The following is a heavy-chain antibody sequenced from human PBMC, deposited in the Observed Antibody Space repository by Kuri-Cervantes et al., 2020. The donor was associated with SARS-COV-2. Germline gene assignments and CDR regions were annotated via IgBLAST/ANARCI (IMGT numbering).Heavy chain of an antibody. CDR2: IYYSGST. Sequence: LRLSCTVSGGSISSGDYYWSWIRQPPGKGLEWIGYIYYSGSTYYNPSLKSRVTISVDTSKNQFSLKLSSVTAADTAVYYCAWDPSVTFGMDVWGQGTTVTVSS. CDR3: AWDPSVTFGMDV. CDR1: GGSISSGDYY. D-gene: IGHD2-21*02. J-gene: IGHJ6*02. V-gene: IGHV4-30-4*01.